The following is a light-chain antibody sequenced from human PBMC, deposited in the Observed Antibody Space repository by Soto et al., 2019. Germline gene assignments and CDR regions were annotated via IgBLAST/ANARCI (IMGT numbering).Light chain of an antibody. J-gene: IGLJ2*01. CDR2: SNN. V-gene: IGLV1-44*01. Sequence: QSVLTQPPSASGTPGQRVTISCSGSSSNIRSNTVNWYQQLPGTAPKVLIYSNNQRPSGVPDRFSGSKSGTSASLAISGLQSEDEADYYCAAWDDSLNGVLFGGGTKLTVL. CDR1: SSNIRSNT. CDR3: AAWDDSLNGVL.